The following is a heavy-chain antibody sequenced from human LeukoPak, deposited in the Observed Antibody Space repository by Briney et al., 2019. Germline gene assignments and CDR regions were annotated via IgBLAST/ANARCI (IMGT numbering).Heavy chain of an antibody. V-gene: IGHV3-33*01. D-gene: IGHD3-22*01. Sequence: GGSLRLSCAASGFTFSSYGMHWVRQAPGKGLEWVAVIWYDGSNKYYADSVKGRFTISRDNSKNTLYLQMNSLRAEDTAVYYCARGEYYYDSSGYYYRGDYYYYGMDVWGQGTTVTVSS. CDR1: GFTFSSYG. CDR3: ARGEYYYDSSGYYYRGDYYYYGMDV. CDR2: IWYDGSNK. J-gene: IGHJ6*02.